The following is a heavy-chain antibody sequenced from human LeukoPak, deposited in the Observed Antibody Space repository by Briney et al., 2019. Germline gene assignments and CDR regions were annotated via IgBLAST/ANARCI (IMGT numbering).Heavy chain of an antibody. CDR3: AGDSYYYDSSGTYY. V-gene: IGHV3-23*01. D-gene: IGHD3-22*01. CDR2: ISGSGGST. Sequence: GGSLRLSCAASGFTFSGYAMSWVRQAPGKGLEWVSAISGSGGSTYYADSVKGRFTISRDNSKNTLYLQMNSRRAEDTAVYYCAGDSYYYDSSGTYYWGQGTLVTVSS. J-gene: IGHJ4*02. CDR1: GFTFSGYA.